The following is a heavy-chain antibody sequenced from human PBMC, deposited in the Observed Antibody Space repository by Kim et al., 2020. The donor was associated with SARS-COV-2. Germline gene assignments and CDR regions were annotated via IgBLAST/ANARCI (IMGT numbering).Heavy chain of an antibody. D-gene: IGHD2-21*02. J-gene: IGHJ4*02. V-gene: IGHV1-69*04. Sequence: NYTQKFQGRVTITADKSTSTAYMELSSLRSEDTAVYYCARDRTDEGGFDYWGQGTLVTVSS. CDR3: ARDRTDEGGFDY.